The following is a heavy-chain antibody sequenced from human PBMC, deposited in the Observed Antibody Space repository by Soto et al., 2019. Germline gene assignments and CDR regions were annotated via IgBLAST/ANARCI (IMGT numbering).Heavy chain of an antibody. Sequence: GGSLRLSCAASGFTFSGSAMHWVRQASGKGLEWVGRIRSKANSYATAYAASVKGRFTISRDDSKNTAYLQMNSLKTEDTAVYYCTRGDYVWGSYPDCWGQGTLVTVSS. J-gene: IGHJ4*02. CDR1: GFTFSGSA. CDR2: IRSKANSYAT. CDR3: TRGDYVWGSYPDC. V-gene: IGHV3-73*01. D-gene: IGHD3-16*01.